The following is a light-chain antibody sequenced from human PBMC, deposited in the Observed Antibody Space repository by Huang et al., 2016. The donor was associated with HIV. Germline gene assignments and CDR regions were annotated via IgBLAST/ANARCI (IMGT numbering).Light chain of an antibody. J-gene: IGKJ1*01. V-gene: IGKV1-9*01. CDR2: AAS. CDR1: QGISSY. CDR3: QQLNSFPRT. Sequence: IQLTQSPSSLSASVGDRVTITCRASQGISSYLAWYQQKPGTAPKLLIYAASTLQSGVPSGFSGSGSGTDFTLTISSLQPEDFATYFCQQLNSFPRTFGQGTKVEIK.